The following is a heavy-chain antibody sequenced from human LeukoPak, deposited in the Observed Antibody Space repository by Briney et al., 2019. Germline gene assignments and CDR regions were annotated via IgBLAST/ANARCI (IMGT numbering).Heavy chain of an antibody. CDR1: GFTLTNYG. CDR2: IWSDGSNT. CDR3: ARAPDFVEYVGEY. J-gene: IGHJ4*02. D-gene: IGHD1-26*01. Sequence: GGSLRLSCAAAGFTLTNYGVHWVRQAPGKGLEWVSSIWSDGSNTYYGDSGKGRFTISRDNSKKTLYLQMNRLRDADTAVYFCARAPDFVEYVGEYWGQGTLGTVSS. V-gene: IGHV3-33*01.